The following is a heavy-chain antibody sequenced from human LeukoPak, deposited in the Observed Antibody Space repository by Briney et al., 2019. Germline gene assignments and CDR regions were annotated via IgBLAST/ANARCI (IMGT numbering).Heavy chain of an antibody. Sequence: GGSLRLSCAASGFTFSNYGTHWVRQAPGKGLEWVANIKQDGSEKYYVDSVKGRFTISRDNAKNSLCLQMNSLRVEDTAVYYCGKSMDVWGQGTTVTVSS. CDR2: IKQDGSEK. CDR1: GFTFSNYG. V-gene: IGHV3-7*01. CDR3: GKSMDV. J-gene: IGHJ6*02.